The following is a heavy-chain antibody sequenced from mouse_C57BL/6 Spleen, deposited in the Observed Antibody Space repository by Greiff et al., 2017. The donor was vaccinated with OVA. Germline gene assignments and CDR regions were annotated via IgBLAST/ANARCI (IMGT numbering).Heavy chain of an antibody. V-gene: IGHV1-76*01. J-gene: IGHJ3*01. D-gene: IGHD2-3*01. Sequence: QVQLQQSGAELVRPGASVKLSCKASGYTFTDYYINWVKQRPGQGLEWIARIYPGSGNTYYNEKFKGKATLTAEKSSSTAYMQLSSLTSEDSAVYFCARGRDGYYAWFAYWGQGTLVTVSA. CDR1: GYTFTDYY. CDR2: IYPGSGNT. CDR3: ARGRDGYYAWFAY.